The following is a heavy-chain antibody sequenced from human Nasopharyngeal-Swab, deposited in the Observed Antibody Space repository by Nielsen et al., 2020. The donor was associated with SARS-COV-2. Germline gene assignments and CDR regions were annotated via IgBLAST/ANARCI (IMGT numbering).Heavy chain of an antibody. CDR1: GFTFSSYS. V-gene: IGHV3-21*06. J-gene: IGHJ2*01. CDR2: VSSTSTYI. Sequence: GGSLRLSCAASGFTFSSYSMNWVRQAPGKGLEWVSSVSSTSTYIYYADSVKGRFTISRDNAKNSLYLLLNSLRAEDSAVYYCARDPLSSWQAIGNWYFDFWGRGTLVTVSS. CDR3: ARDPLSSWQAIGNWYFDF. D-gene: IGHD6-13*01.